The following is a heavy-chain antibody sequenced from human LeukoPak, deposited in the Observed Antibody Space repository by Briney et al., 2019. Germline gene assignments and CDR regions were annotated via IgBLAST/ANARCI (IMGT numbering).Heavy chain of an antibody. Sequence: PSETLSLTYAVYGGSFSGYYWNWIRQPPGKGLEWIGEINHSGSTNYTPSLMSRVTISVDTSKNQFSLKLSSVTAADTAVYYCARRGVGRLLAAAFDIWGQGTMVTISS. CDR1: GGSFSGYY. CDR3: ARRGVGRLLAAAFDI. CDR2: INHSGST. J-gene: IGHJ3*02. D-gene: IGHD3-22*01. V-gene: IGHV4-34*01.